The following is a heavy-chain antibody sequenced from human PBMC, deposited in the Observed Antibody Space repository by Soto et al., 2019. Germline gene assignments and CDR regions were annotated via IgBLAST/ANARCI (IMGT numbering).Heavy chain of an antibody. V-gene: IGHV4-34*01. CDR2: INHSGST. CDR1: GGSFSGYY. J-gene: IGHJ6*03. CDR3: ARGQIVVVVAENYYYYYMDV. D-gene: IGHD2-15*01. Sequence: PSETLSLTCAVYGGSFSGYYWSWIRQPPGEGLEWIGEINHSGSTNYNPSLKSRVTISVDTSKNQFSLKLSSVTAADTAVYYCARGQIVVVVAENYYYYYMDVWGKGTTVTVSS.